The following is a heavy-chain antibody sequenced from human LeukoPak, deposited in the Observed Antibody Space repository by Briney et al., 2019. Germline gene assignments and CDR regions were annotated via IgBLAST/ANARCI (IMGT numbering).Heavy chain of an antibody. CDR1: GGSISSGDYS. J-gene: IGHJ4*02. Sequence: PSETLSLTCTVSGGSISSGDYSWSWIRQPPGKGLEWIGYIYYSGSTYYNPSLKSRVTISVDTSKNQFSLKLSSVTAADTAVYYCATLGSYFSVIDYWGQGTLVTVSS. D-gene: IGHD1-26*01. V-gene: IGHV4-30-4*01. CDR2: IYYSGST. CDR3: ATLGSYFSVIDY.